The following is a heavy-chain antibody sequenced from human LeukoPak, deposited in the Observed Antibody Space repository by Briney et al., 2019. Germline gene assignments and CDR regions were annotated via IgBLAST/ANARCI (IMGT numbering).Heavy chain of an antibody. Sequence: ASVKVSCKASGYTFTSYGISWVRQAPGQGLEWMGWISAYNGNTNYAQKLQGRVTMTTDTSTSTAYMELRSLRSGDTAVYYCARVRQEGYCSSTSCSNAFDIWGQGTMVTVSS. J-gene: IGHJ3*02. D-gene: IGHD2-2*01. CDR3: ARVRQEGYCSSTSCSNAFDI. V-gene: IGHV1-18*01. CDR2: ISAYNGNT. CDR1: GYTFTSYG.